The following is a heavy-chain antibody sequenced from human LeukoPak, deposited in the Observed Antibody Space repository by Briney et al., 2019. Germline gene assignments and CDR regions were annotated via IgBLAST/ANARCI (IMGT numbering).Heavy chain of an antibody. Sequence: SVKVSCKASGGTFISYAISWVRQAPGQGLEWMGGIIPIFGTANYAQKFQGRVTITADESTSTAYMELSSLRSEDTAVYYCARGGNYSPENDYYYGMDVWGQGTTVTVSS. J-gene: IGHJ6*02. D-gene: IGHD1-7*01. CDR1: GGTFISYA. V-gene: IGHV1-69*13. CDR3: ARGGNYSPENDYYYGMDV. CDR2: IIPIFGTA.